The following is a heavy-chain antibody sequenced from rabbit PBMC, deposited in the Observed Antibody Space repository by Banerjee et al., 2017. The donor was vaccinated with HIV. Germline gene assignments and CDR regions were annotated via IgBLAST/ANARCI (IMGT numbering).Heavy chain of an antibody. CDR3: ARPYAGYAGFGYAIGRLDL. Sequence: QLKETGGGLVQPGGSLTLSCKASGFDFINYYMTWVRQAPGKGLEWIGIIYAGEGGTHYASWVNGRFTISRDNAQNTVDLQLNSLTAADTATYFCARPYAGYAGFGYAIGRLDLWGPGTLVTVS. D-gene: IGHD4-2*01. J-gene: IGHJ3*01. V-gene: IGHV1S7*01. CDR1: GFDFINYY. CDR2: IYAGEGGT.